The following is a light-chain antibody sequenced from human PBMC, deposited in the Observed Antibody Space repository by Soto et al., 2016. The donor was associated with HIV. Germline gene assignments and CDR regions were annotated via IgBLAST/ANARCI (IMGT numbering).Light chain of an antibody. V-gene: IGKV1-9*01. CDR3: QQSYSDPTWT. Sequence: DIQLTQSPSFLSASVGDRVTITCRASQGISSYLAWYQQKPGKAPKLLIYAASTLQSGVPSRFSGSGSGTEFTLTISSLQPEDFATYYCQQSYSDPTWTFGQGTKVEIK. CDR1: QGISSY. J-gene: IGKJ1*01. CDR2: AAS.